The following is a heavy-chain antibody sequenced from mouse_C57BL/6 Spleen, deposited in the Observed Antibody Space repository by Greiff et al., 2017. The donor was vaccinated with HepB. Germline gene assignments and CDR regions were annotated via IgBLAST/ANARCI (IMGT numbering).Heavy chain of an antibody. V-gene: IGHV1-39*01. D-gene: IGHD1-1*01. CDR3: ARDYYGSSFGGFAY. Sequence: VQLKESGPELVKPGASVKISCKASGYSFTDYNMNWVKQSNGKSLEWIGVINPNYGTTSYNQKFKGKATLTVDQSSTTAYMQLNSLTSEDSAVYYCARDYYGSSFGGFAYWGQGTLVTVSA. J-gene: IGHJ3*01. CDR2: INPNYGTT. CDR1: GYSFTDYN.